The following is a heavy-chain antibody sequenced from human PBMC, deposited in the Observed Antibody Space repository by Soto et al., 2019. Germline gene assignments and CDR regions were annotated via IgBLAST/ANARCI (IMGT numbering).Heavy chain of an antibody. J-gene: IGHJ6*02. Sequence: SVKVSCKASGGTFSSYAISWVRQAPGQGLEWMGGIIPIFGTANYAQKFQGRVTITADESTSTAYMELSSLRSEDTAVYYCARAGAARAYYYYGMDVWGQGTTVTVSS. D-gene: IGHD6-25*01. V-gene: IGHV1-69*13. CDR2: IIPIFGTA. CDR3: ARAGAARAYYYYGMDV. CDR1: GGTFSSYA.